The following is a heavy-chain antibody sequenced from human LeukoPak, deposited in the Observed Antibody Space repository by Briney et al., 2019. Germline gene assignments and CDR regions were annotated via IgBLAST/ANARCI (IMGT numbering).Heavy chain of an antibody. CDR2: IIPILGIA. Sequence: ASVKVSCKASGGTFSSYAISWARQAPGQGLEWMGRIIPILGIANYAQRFQGRVTITADKSTSTAYMELSSLRSEDTAVYYCARVGLRFLEWLLYTNYYFDYWGQGTLVTVSS. J-gene: IGHJ4*02. CDR3: ARVGLRFLEWLLYTNYYFDY. V-gene: IGHV1-69*04. D-gene: IGHD3-3*01. CDR1: GGTFSSYA.